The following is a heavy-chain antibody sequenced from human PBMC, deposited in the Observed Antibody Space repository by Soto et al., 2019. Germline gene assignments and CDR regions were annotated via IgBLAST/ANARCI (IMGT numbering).Heavy chain of an antibody. Sequence: PGGSLRLSCSASGFTFSSYAMHWVRQAPGKGLEYVSAISSNGGSTYYADSVKGRFTISRDNSKNTLYLQMSSLRAEDTAVYYCVADFGGNSGRRCYLLSLSARRSLVPVSS. J-gene: IGHJ2*01. CDR3: VADFGGNSGRRCYLLSL. D-gene: IGHD2-15*01. CDR1: GFTFSSYA. V-gene: IGHV3-64D*08. CDR2: ISSNGGST.